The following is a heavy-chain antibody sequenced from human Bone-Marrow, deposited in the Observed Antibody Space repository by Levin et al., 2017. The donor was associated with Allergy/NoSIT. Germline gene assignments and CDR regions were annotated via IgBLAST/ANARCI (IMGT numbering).Heavy chain of an antibody. V-gene: IGHV3-7*01. CDR3: ARAGVDSSGWFNYFDY. D-gene: IGHD6-19*01. CDR2: IKQDGSEK. Sequence: GGSLRLSCAASGFTFSSYWMSWVRQAPGKGLEWVANIKQDGSEKYYVDSVKGRFTISRDNAKNSLYLQMNSLRAEDTAVYYCARAGVDSSGWFNYFDYWGQGTLVTVSS. J-gene: IGHJ4*02. CDR1: GFTFSSYW.